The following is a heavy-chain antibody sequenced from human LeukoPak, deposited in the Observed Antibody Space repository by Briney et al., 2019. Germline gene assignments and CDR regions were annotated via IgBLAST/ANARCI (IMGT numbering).Heavy chain of an antibody. V-gene: IGHV1-8*03. CDR1: GYPFTSYD. J-gene: IGHJ5*02. Sequence: ASVKVSCKASGYPFTSYDINWVRQSTGQGLEWIGWMNPNSGNTGYAQKFQGRVTITRNTAISTAYMELSSLRSEDTAIYYCAIDYGGNSGWFDPWGQGTLVTVSS. CDR2: MNPNSGNT. CDR3: AIDYGGNSGWFDP. D-gene: IGHD4-23*01.